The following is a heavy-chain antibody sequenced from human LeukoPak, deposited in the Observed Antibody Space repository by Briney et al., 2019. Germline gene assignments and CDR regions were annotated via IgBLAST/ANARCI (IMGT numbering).Heavy chain of an antibody. V-gene: IGHV4-59*01. CDR2: IYSSGST. J-gene: IGHJ4*02. CDR1: GGSINSYY. D-gene: IGHD5-24*01. Sequence: SETLSLTCNVSGGSINSYYGSWIRQPPGKGLEWIGYIYSSGSTNYNPSLKSRVTISVDTSKNQFSLKLSSVTAADTAVYYCAREKEGDGYSEFDYWGQGTLVTVSS. CDR3: AREKEGDGYSEFDY.